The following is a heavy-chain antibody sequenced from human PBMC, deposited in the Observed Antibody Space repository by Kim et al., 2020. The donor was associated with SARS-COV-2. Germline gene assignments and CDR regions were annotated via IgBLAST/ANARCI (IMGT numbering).Heavy chain of an antibody. CDR2: IYYSGST. Sequence: SETLSLTCTVSGGSISSSSYYWGWIRQPPGKGLEWIGSIYYSGSTYYNPSLKSRVTISVDTSKNQFSLKLSSVTAADTAVYYCARHSFDDYGDHWNWFDPWGQGTLVTVSS. J-gene: IGHJ5*02. CDR1: GGSISSSSYY. CDR3: ARHSFDDYGDHWNWFDP. D-gene: IGHD4-17*01. V-gene: IGHV4-39*01.